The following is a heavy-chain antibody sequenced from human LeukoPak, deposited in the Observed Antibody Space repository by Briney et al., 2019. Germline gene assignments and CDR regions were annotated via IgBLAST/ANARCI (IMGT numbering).Heavy chain of an antibody. CDR1: GGTFSSYA. CDR2: IIPIFGTA. CDR3: ACPYYYDSSGYRTDAFDI. D-gene: IGHD3-22*01. V-gene: IGHV1-69*13. J-gene: IGHJ3*02. Sequence: GASVKVSCKASGGTFSSYAISWVRQAPGQGLEWMGGIIPIFGTANYAQKFQGRVTITADESTSTAYMELSSLRSEDTAVYYCACPYYYDSSGYRTDAFDIWGQGTMVTVSS.